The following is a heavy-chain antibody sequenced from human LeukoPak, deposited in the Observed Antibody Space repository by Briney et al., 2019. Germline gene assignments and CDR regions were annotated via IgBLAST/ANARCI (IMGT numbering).Heavy chain of an antibody. J-gene: IGHJ4*02. V-gene: IGHV3-48*04. CDR2: IRSRSRTT. Sequence: GGSLRLSCAASGFTFSSYSINWVRQAPGKGLEWVSYIRSRSRTTYYAHSVKGRFTISRDNAKNSLYLQMNSLRAEDTAVYYCAKDRAIFGVAHSNYWGQGTLVTVSS. CDR1: GFTFSSYS. D-gene: IGHD3-3*01. CDR3: AKDRAIFGVAHSNY.